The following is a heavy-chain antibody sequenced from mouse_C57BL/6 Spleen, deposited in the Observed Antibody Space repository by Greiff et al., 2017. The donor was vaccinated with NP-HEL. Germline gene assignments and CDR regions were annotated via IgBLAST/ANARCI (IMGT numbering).Heavy chain of an antibody. Sequence: EVKLVESGGGLVQPGGSLKLSCAASGFTFSDYYMYWVRQTPEKRLEWVAYISNGGGSTYYPDTVKGRFTITRDNAKNTLYLQMSRLKSEDTAMYYCARRGPNSYYFDYWGQGTTLTVSS. CDR2: ISNGGGST. D-gene: IGHD4-1*01. CDR3: ARRGPNSYYFDY. CDR1: GFTFSDYY. J-gene: IGHJ2*01. V-gene: IGHV5-12*01.